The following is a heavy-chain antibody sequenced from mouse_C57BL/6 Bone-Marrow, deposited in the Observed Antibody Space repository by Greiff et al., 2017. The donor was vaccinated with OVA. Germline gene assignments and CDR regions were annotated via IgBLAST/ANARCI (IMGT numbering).Heavy chain of an antibody. Sequence: VQLQQPGAELVRPGTSVKLSCKASGYTFTSYWMHWVKQRPGQGLEWIGEIDPSDSYTNYTQKFKGKATLTVDTSSSTAYMQLSSLTSEDSAVYYCARPDYYGSPHFDYWGQGTTLTVSS. CDR3: ARPDYYGSPHFDY. V-gene: IGHV1-59*01. CDR2: IDPSDSYT. D-gene: IGHD1-1*01. CDR1: GYTFTSYW. J-gene: IGHJ2*01.